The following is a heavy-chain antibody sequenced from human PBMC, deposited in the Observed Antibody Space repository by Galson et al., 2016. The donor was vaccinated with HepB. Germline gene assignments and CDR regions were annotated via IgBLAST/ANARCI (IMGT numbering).Heavy chain of an antibody. D-gene: IGHD3-10*01. Sequence: LSLTCTVSGGSISSGDYWWAWIRQSPGEGLQWIGIIRSIGTTFYNPSLKSRVTISVDTSKTQLSLILSSVTPADTAVYYCARIPSPRMASYYKSGMDVWGQGTIVTVSS. V-gene: IGHV4-39*07. CDR1: GGSISSGDYW. CDR3: ARIPSPRMASYYKSGMDV. CDR2: IRSIGTT. J-gene: IGHJ6*02.